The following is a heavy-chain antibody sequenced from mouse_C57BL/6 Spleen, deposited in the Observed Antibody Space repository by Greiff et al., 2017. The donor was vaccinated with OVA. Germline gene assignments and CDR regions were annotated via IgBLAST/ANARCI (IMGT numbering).Heavy chain of an antibody. V-gene: IGHV7-1*01. CDR2: SRNKANDYTT. Sequence: EVQLVESGGGLVQSGRSLRLSCATSGFTFSDFYMEWVRQAPGKGLEWIAASRNKANDYTTEYSASVKGRFIVSRDTSQSILYLQMNALRAEDTAIYYCARDAGIDYDYPYAMDYWGQGTSVTVSS. CDR1: GFTFSDFY. J-gene: IGHJ4*01. CDR3: ARDAGIDYDYPYAMDY. D-gene: IGHD2-4*01.